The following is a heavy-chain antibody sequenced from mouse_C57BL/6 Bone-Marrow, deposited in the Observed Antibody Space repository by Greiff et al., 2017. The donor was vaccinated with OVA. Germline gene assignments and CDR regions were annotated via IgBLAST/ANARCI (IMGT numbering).Heavy chain of an antibody. Sequence: QVTLKESGPGILQPSQTLSLTCSFSGFSLSTFGMGVGRTRQPSGKGLEWLAHIWWDDDKYSNPAPKSRLTISKDTYKSQVFLKIANVDTADTATYYCARMHRTYYGSLYWYFDVWGTGTTVTVSS. CDR3: ARMHRTYYGSLYWYFDV. CDR2: IWWDDDK. CDR1: GFSLSTFGMG. V-gene: IGHV8-8*01. J-gene: IGHJ1*03. D-gene: IGHD1-1*01.